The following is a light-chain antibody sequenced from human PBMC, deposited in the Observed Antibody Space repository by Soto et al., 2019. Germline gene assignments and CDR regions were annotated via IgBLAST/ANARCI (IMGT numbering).Light chain of an antibody. CDR3: CSYAGSSTFSYV. J-gene: IGLJ1*01. Sequence: QSLLTQPAYVSGSPGQSISIAGHGASSDVVSDNLVSWYQQHPGKAPKLMIYEVSKRPSGVSNRFSGSKSGNTASLTISGLQAEDEADYYCCSYAGSSTFSYVFGTGTKVTVL. CDR2: EVS. V-gene: IGLV2-23*02. CDR1: SSDVVSDNL.